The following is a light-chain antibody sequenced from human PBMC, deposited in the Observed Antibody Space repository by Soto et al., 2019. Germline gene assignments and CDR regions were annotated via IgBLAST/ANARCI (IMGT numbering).Light chain of an antibody. CDR1: QGISRY. Sequence: IQLTQSPSSLSASVGDRVTITCRASQGISRYLAWYQQKPGKAPKLLIFAASTLQSGVPSRFSGSGSGTDFTLTISSLQPEDFATYHCQQTNSFPPRMFGQGTKVDIK. V-gene: IGKV1-9*01. CDR2: AAS. J-gene: IGKJ1*01. CDR3: QQTNSFPPRM.